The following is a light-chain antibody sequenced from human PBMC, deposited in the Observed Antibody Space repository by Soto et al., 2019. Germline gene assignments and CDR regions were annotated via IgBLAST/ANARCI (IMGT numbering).Light chain of an antibody. CDR1: KSVSSY. J-gene: IGKJ1*01. V-gene: IGKV3-11*01. Sequence: EIVLTQSPATLSLSPGERATLSCMASKSVSSYLAWYQQKPGQAPRLLIYDASNRATGIPARFSCSGSGTDITLTISSLEPEDFAVYYCQQSSNWPPWTFGQGTKVEIK. CDR3: QQSSNWPPWT. CDR2: DAS.